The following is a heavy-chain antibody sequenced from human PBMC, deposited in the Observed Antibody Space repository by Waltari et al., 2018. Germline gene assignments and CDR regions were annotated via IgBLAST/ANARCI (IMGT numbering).Heavy chain of an antibody. J-gene: IGHJ4*02. CDR1: GGSFSGYY. Sequence: QVQLQQWGAGLLKPSETLSLTCAVYGGSFSGYYWSWIRQPPGKGLEWIGEINHSGSTNYNPSLKSRVTISVDTSKNQFSLKLSSVTAADTAVYYCARRRITMVRGVIGLWGQGTLVTVSS. CDR3: ARRRITMVRGVIGL. D-gene: IGHD3-10*01. V-gene: IGHV4-34*01. CDR2: INHSGST.